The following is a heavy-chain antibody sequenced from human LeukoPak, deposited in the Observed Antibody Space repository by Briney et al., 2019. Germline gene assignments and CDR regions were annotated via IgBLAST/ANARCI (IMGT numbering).Heavy chain of an antibody. CDR2: FYNSGST. V-gene: IGHV4-4*07. CDR1: GASISNYY. CDR3: ARVGDYALKD. J-gene: IGHJ4*02. Sequence: SETLSLTFSVSGASISNYYWSWIRQPAGKGLEFIGLFYNSGSTNCNPSLKSRVTMSVDTSKNQFSLKLSSVTAAGTAVYYCARVGDYALKDWGQGTLVTVSS. D-gene: IGHD3-16*01.